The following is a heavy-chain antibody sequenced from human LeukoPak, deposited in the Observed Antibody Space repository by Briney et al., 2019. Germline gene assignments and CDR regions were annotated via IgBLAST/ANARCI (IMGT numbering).Heavy chain of an antibody. Sequence: NPSETLSLTCTVSGGSISSGGYYWSWIRQPPGKGLEWIGEINHSGSTNYNPSLKSRVTISVDTSKNQFSLKLSSVTAADTAVYYCARGRDGSELAGTPSLGRVLDYWGQGTLATVSS. CDR2: INHSGST. CDR1: GGSISSGGYY. V-gene: IGHV4-39*07. CDR3: ARGRDGSELAGTPSLGRVLDY. J-gene: IGHJ4*02. D-gene: IGHD5-24*01.